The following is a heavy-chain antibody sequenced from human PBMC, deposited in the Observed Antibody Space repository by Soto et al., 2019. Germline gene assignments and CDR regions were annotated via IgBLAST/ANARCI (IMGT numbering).Heavy chain of an antibody. J-gene: IGHJ6*02. CDR1: GYTFTSYG. CDR2: ISAYNGNT. D-gene: IGHD3-3*01. CDR3: ARVRGRFLEWLLYGSYGMDV. Sequence: QVQLVQSGAEVKKPGASVKVSCKASGYTFTSYGISWVRQAPGQGLEWMGWISAYNGNTNYAQKLQGRVTMTTDTATSTAYMELRRLRSDDTAVYYCARVRGRFLEWLLYGSYGMDVWGQGTTVTVSS. V-gene: IGHV1-18*01.